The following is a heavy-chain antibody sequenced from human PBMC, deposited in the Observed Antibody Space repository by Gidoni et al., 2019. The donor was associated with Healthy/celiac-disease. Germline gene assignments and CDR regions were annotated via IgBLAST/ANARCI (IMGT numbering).Heavy chain of an antibody. CDR3: AKLNTQDDYVWGSYHFDP. Sequence: EVQLLESGVSLVPPRGFLILSCAASGLTFSSYAMVWVRQAPGKVLEGVSAMSGSGGSTYYADSVKGRFTISRDNSKNTLYLQMNSLRAEDTAVYYCAKLNTQDDYVWGSYHFDPWGQGTLVTVSS. J-gene: IGHJ5*02. D-gene: IGHD3-16*02. V-gene: IGHV3-23*01. CDR2: MSGSGGST. CDR1: GLTFSSYA.